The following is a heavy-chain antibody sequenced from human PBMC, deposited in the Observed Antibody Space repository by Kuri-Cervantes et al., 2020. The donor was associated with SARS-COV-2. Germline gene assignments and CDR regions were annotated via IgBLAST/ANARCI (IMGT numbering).Heavy chain of an antibody. Sequence: GGSLRPSGAASGFTFSSYSMNWVRQAPGKGLQWVSSISSSSSYIYYADSVKGRFTISRDNAKNSLYLQMNSLRAEDTAVYYCARDQSGSYYFGYFDYWGQGTLVTVSS. J-gene: IGHJ4*02. D-gene: IGHD1-26*01. V-gene: IGHV3-21*01. CDR1: GFTFSSYS. CDR2: ISSSSSYI. CDR3: ARDQSGSYYFGYFDY.